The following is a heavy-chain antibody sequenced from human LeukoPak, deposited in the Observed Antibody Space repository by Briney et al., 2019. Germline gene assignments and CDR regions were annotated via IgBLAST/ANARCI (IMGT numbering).Heavy chain of an antibody. V-gene: IGHV4-39*01. D-gene: IGHD6-13*01. Sequence: PSETLSLTCTVSGGSISSSSYYWGWIRQPPGKGLEWIGSIYYSGSTYYNPSLKSRVTISVDTSKNQFSLKLSSVTAADTAVYYCARPNRYSSSWPSYYYYGMDVWGQGTTVTVSS. J-gene: IGHJ6*02. CDR3: ARPNRYSSSWPSYYYYGMDV. CDR2: IYYSGST. CDR1: GGSISSSSYY.